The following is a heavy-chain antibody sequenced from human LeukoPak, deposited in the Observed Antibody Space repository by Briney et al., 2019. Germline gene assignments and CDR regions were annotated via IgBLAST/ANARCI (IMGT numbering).Heavy chain of an antibody. V-gene: IGHV1-69*04. CDR1: GGTFSSYT. Sequence: ASVRVSCKASGGTFSSYTISWVRQAPGQGLEWMGRLIPILGIANYAQKFQGRVTITADKSTSTAYMELSSLRSEDTAVYYCARDKDFWSGYRFGPYDAFDIWGQGTMVTVSS. CDR3: ARDKDFWSGYRFGPYDAFDI. J-gene: IGHJ3*02. CDR2: LIPILGIA. D-gene: IGHD3-3*01.